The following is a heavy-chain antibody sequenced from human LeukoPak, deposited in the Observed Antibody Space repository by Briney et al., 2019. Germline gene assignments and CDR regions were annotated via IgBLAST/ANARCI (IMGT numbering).Heavy chain of an antibody. V-gene: IGHV4-4*02. J-gene: IGHJ5*02. CDR2: IYHSGST. D-gene: IGHD3-3*01. CDR3: ARNPVGIITTHPNWFDP. Sequence: SETLSLTCAVSGGSISSSNWWSWVRQPPGKGREWIGEIYHSGSTNCNPSLKSRVTISVDKSKNQFSLKLNSVTAADTAVYYCARNPVGIITTHPNWFDPWGQGTLVTVSS. CDR1: GGSISSSNW.